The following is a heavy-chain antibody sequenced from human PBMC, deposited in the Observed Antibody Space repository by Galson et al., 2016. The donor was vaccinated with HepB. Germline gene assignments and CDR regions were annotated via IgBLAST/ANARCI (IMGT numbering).Heavy chain of an antibody. J-gene: IGHJ4*02. D-gene: IGHD1-26*01. CDR3: AKDMISSGTYYGFDY. CDR1: GFTFDDYA. Sequence: SLRLSCAASGFTFDDYALHWVRQVPGKGLEWVSGISWNSRGIGYVDSVKSRFTISRDNAKNSIFLQMNSLRAEDTALYYCAKDMISSGTYYGFDYWGQGILVTVS. V-gene: IGHV3-9*01. CDR2: ISWNSRGI.